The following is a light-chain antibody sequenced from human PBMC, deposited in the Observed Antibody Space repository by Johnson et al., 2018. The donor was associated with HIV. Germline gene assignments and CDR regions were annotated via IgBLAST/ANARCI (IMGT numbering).Light chain of an antibody. CDR3: GTWDSSLSQGV. CDR2: DNN. Sequence: QSVLTQPPSVSAAPGQKVTISCSGSNSNIGNNYVSWYQHLPGTAPKLLIYDNNKRPSGIPDRFSGSKSGTSATLGITGLRTGDEADYYCGTWDSSLSQGVFGTGTKVTVL. J-gene: IGLJ1*01. CDR1: NSNIGNNY. V-gene: IGLV1-51*01.